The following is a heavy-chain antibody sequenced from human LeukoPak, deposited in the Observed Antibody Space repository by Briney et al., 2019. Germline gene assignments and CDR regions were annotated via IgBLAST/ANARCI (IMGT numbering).Heavy chain of an antibody. CDR1: GFTFSRYS. V-gene: IGHV3-21*01. CDR3: ARGSRFGVVGRDAFDI. CDR2: ISISSNYI. J-gene: IGHJ3*02. D-gene: IGHD3-3*01. Sequence: AGGSLRLSCAASGFTFSRYSMNWVRQAPGKGLEWVSSISISSNYIYYADSVKGRFTISRDNAKNSLYLQVNSLRAEDTAVYYCARGSRFGVVGRDAFDIWGQGTVATVSS.